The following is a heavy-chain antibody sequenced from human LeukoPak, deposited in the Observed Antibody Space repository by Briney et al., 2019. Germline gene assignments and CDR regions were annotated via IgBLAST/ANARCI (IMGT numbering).Heavy chain of an antibody. J-gene: IGHJ5*02. CDR2: IIPIFGTA. Sequence: SVKVSRKASGGTFSSYAISWVRQAPGQGLEWMGGIIPIFGTANYAQKFQGRVTITADKSTSTAYMELSSLRSEDTAVYYCAIGSEGLDNWFDPWGQGTLVTVSS. CDR3: AIGSEGLDNWFDP. D-gene: IGHD3/OR15-3a*01. V-gene: IGHV1-69*06. CDR1: GGTFSSYA.